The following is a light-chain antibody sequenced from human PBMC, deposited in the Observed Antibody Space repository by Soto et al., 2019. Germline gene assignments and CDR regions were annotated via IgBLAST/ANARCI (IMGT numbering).Light chain of an antibody. V-gene: IGLV1-51*01. J-gene: IGLJ1*01. CDR2: DSN. CDR3: SSYTTSSTLV. Sequence: QSVLTQPPSVSAAPGQKVAISCSGSSSNIGKYYVSWYQQLPGTAPKLLIYDSNKRPSGIPDRFSGSKSGTSATLGITGLQTGDEADYYCSSYTTSSTLVFGTGTKLTVL. CDR1: SSNIGKYY.